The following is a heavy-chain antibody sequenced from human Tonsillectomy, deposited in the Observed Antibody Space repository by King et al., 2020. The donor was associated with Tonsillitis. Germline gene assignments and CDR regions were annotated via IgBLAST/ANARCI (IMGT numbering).Heavy chain of an antibody. D-gene: IGHD2-21*02. CDR2: ISGSGAIT. CDR1: GFTFSSYA. CDR3: AKGTVAYCGGDCYVDP. V-gene: IGHV3-23*04. J-gene: IGHJ5*02. Sequence: VQLVESGGGLEQPGGSLRLSCAASGFTFSSYAMSWVRQAPGAGLEWVSGISGSGAITYYADSVKGRFTISRDNSKNTLYLHMNSLRAEDTAVYYCAKGTVAYCGGDCYVDPWGQGALVTVSA.